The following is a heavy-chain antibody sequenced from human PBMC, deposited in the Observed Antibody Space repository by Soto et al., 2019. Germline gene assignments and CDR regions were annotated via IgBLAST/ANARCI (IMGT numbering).Heavy chain of an antibody. J-gene: IGHJ4*02. Sequence: QVQLVESGGGVVQPGRSLRLSCAASGFTFSSYGMHWVRQAPGKGLEWVAVISYDGSNKYYADSVKGRFTISRDNSKNTLYLQMNSLRAEDTAVYYCAKDALQDSSSQPLDYWGQGTLVTVSS. V-gene: IGHV3-30*18. CDR2: ISYDGSNK. CDR1: GFTFSSYG. D-gene: IGHD6-13*01. CDR3: AKDALQDSSSQPLDY.